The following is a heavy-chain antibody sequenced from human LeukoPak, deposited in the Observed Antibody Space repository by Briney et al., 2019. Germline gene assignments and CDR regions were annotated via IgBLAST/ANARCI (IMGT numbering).Heavy chain of an antibody. V-gene: IGHV3-43*01. D-gene: IGHD1-1*01. Sequence: PGGSLRLSCAASGFTFDDYTMHWVRQAPGKGLEWVSLISWDGGSTYYADSVKGRFTISRDNSKNSLYLQMNSLRTEDTALYYCAKDFFVGTEEYYFDYWGQGTLVTVSS. CDR3: AKDFFVGTEEYYFDY. J-gene: IGHJ4*02. CDR1: GFTFDDYT. CDR2: ISWDGGST.